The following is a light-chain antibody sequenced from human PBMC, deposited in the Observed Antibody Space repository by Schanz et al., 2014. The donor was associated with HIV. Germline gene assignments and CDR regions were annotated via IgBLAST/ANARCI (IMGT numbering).Light chain of an antibody. CDR1: QSVDSY. CDR2: DGA. J-gene: IGKJ4*01. CDR3: QQRSTWPLT. Sequence: EIVLTQSPATLSLSPGERAVLSCRASQSVDSYLAWYRQKPGQAPRLLIYDGAHRAPGIPARFSGSGSGTDYTLTISGLEPEDFAVYYCQQRSTWPLTFGGGTKVEIK. V-gene: IGKV3-11*01.